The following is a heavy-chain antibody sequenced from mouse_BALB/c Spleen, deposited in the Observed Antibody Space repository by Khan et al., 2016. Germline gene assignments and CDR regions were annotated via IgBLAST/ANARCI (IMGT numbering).Heavy chain of an antibody. V-gene: IGHV14-3*02. CDR3: ARMYYGDY. Sequence: VQLQQSGAELVKPGASVKLSCTASGFSIQDTYIHWVRQRPEQGLDWIGRIDPPNDNTKYDPKFQGKATITADTSSNTAYLQLSSLTYEDTAVYYCARMYYGDYWGQGTTLTASS. CDR1: GFSIQDTY. CDR2: IDPPNDNT. J-gene: IGHJ2*01. D-gene: IGHD1-1*01.